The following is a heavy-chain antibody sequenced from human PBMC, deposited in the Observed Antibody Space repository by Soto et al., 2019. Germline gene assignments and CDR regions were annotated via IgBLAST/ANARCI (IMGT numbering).Heavy chain of an antibody. V-gene: IGHV4-39*01. Sequence: PSETLSLTCAVSGDSIRSSGFYWGWIRQTPGKRLEWIGSVYYSGSTYKNPALKSRVMMSVDTSKNQFSLGLSSVTAADTALYYCARPAMVAPPASFQIWSQGIMVTVS. CDR3: ARPAMVAPPASFQI. CDR2: VYYSGST. J-gene: IGHJ3*02. CDR1: GDSIRSSGFY. D-gene: IGHD2-15*01.